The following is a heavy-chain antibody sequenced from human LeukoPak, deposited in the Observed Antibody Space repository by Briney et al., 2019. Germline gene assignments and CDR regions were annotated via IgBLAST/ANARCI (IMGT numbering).Heavy chain of an antibody. D-gene: IGHD5-24*01. J-gene: IGHJ4*02. CDR1: GLTFSSYA. CDR2: ISGSGGST. CDR3: AKVTLSRRDGYNYGDY. Sequence: PGGSLRLSCAASGLTFSSYAMSWARQAPGKGLEWVSAISGSGGSTYYADSVKGRFTISRDNSKNTLYLQMNSLRAEDTAVYYCAKVTLSRRDGYNYGDYWGQGTLVTVSS. V-gene: IGHV3-23*01.